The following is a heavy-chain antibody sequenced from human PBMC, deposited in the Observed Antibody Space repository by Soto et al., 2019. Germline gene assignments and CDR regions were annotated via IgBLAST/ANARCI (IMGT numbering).Heavy chain of an antibody. CDR3: ARGSTMTTF. CDR1: GFTFSTYS. Sequence: EVQLVESGGGLVQPGGSLRLSCAASGFTFSTYSMNWVRQAPGKGLEWVSYISSSGNTIYYADSMKGRFTISRDDANNSFYLQMNSLRADDTAVYYCARGSTMTTFWGQGTLVTVSS. J-gene: IGHJ4*02. V-gene: IGHV3-48*04. D-gene: IGHD4-17*01. CDR2: ISSSGNTI.